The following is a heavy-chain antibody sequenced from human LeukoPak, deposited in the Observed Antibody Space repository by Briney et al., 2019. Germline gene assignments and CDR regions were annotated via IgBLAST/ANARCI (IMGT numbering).Heavy chain of an antibody. CDR1: VYTFTSYG. CDR3: ARDYESSGYYFMVDY. V-gene: IGHV1-18*01. CDR2: ISAYNGNT. Sequence: ASVTVSFTASVYTFTSYGISWVRQAPGQGLEGMGWISAYNGNTNYAQKLQGRVTMTTDTSTSTAYMELRSLRSDDTAVYYCARDYESSGYYFMVDYWGQGTLVTVSS. D-gene: IGHD3-22*01. J-gene: IGHJ4*02.